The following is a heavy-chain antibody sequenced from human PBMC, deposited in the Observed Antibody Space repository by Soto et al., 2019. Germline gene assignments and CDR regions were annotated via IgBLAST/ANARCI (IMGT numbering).Heavy chain of an antibody. Sequence: GGSLRLSCAASGFIFMMYWMHWVRQSPGKGLVWISRIYNDGTYSDYADSVRGRFTISRDNVNDTLYLQMNNLRAEDSGLYYCTRGPRPISTGTGAYWGQGTQVTVS. V-gene: IGHV3-74*01. D-gene: IGHD3-10*01. CDR2: IYNDGTYS. CDR1: GFIFMMYW. CDR3: TRGPRPISTGTGAY. J-gene: IGHJ4*02.